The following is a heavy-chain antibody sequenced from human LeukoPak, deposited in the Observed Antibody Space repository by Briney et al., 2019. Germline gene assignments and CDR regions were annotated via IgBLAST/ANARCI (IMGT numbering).Heavy chain of an antibody. CDR3: ARDFGYSDYT. Sequence: GGSLRLSCAASGFTVSDNYMSWVRQAPGKGLEWVSVIYSGGTTYNADSVKGRFTISRDNSKNTLYLQMNSLRAEDTAVYYCARDFGYSDYTWGQGTLVTVSS. D-gene: IGHD5-12*01. CDR1: GFTVSDNY. V-gene: IGHV3-66*01. J-gene: IGHJ4*02. CDR2: IYSGGTT.